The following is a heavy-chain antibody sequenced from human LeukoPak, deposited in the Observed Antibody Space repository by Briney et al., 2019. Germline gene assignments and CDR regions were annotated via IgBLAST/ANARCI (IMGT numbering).Heavy chain of an antibody. CDR3: ASGESYYLEN. Sequence: QAGGSLRLSCAVSGFTVTTNYMSWVRQAPGKGLEWVSIIYTVGSTHYADSVKGRFIISRDNSKNTLYLQMNSLRAEDTAVYYCASGESYYLENWGQGTLVTVSS. D-gene: IGHD1-26*01. CDR1: GFTVTTNY. V-gene: IGHV3-66*01. J-gene: IGHJ4*02. CDR2: IYTVGST.